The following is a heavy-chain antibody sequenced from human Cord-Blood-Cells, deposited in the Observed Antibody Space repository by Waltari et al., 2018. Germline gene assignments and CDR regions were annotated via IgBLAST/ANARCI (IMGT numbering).Heavy chain of an antibody. V-gene: IGHV1-69*10. D-gene: IGHD3-16*01. CDR2: IIPILGIA. J-gene: IGHJ6*03. CDR3: ARSLGANFYYMDV. Sequence: QVQLVQSGAEVKKPGSSVKVSCKASGGPLSSYVISWVRQAPGQGLEWMGGIIPILGIANYAQKFQGRVTITADKSTSTAYMELSSLRSEDTAVYYCARSLGANFYYMDVWGKGTTVTVSS. CDR1: GGPLSSYV.